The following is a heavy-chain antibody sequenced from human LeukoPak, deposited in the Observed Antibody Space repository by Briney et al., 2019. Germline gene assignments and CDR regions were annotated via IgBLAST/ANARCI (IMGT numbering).Heavy chain of an antibody. D-gene: IGHD2-15*01. Sequence: GGSLRLSCAVSGFTVSNTYMSWVRQAPGKGLGWVSVIYKVGNTSYADFVKGRFTISRDNSKNTLYLQINSLRAEDTALYYCARGFVVLGTGVWAFYIWGQGTMVTVSS. CDR2: IYKVGNT. J-gene: IGHJ3*02. V-gene: IGHV3-66*01. CDR3: ARGFVVLGTGVWAFYI. CDR1: GFTVSNTY.